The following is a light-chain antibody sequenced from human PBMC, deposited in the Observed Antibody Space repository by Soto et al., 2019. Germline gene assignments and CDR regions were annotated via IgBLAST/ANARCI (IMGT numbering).Light chain of an antibody. CDR3: SSFTSSTTRV. Sequence: QSVLTQPASVSGSPGQSITISCTGSSSDIGGYDYVSWYQQYPGKAPKLMIYDVSNRPSGVSNRFSGSKSGNTASLTISGLQADDEADYYCSSFTSSTTRVFVTGTKVTVL. CDR1: SSDIGGYDY. J-gene: IGLJ1*01. CDR2: DVS. V-gene: IGLV2-14*03.